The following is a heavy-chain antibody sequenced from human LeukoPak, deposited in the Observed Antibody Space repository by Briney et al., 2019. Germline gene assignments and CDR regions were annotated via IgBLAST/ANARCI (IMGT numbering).Heavy chain of an antibody. J-gene: IGHJ6*03. CDR1: GGSFSDYY. Sequence: SETLPLTCAVYGGSFSDYYWTWIRQPPGKGLEWIGDIYYRGSTSYNPSLKSRVTISVDTSKNQFSLKLSSVTAADTAVYYCARQTSSFNYFYYMDVWAKGTTVTISS. CDR3: ARQTSSFNYFYYMDV. CDR2: IYYRGST. V-gene: IGHV4-59*01.